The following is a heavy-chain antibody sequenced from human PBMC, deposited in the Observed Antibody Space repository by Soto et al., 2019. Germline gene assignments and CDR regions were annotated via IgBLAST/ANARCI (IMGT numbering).Heavy chain of an antibody. CDR3: AREKRVAALDY. V-gene: IGHV3-7*03. CDR2: IKQDGSEK. D-gene: IGHD6-19*01. J-gene: IGHJ4*02. CDR1: GFTFSSYW. Sequence: EVQLVESGGGLVQPGGSLRLSCAASGFTFSSYWMSWVRQAPGKGLEWVANIKQDGSEKYYVDSVKGRFTISRDNAKKSLYLQMNSLRAEDTAVYYCAREKRVAALDYWGQGTLVTVSS.